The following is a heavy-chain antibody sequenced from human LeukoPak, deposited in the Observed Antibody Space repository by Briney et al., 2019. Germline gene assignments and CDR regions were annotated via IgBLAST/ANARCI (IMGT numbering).Heavy chain of an antibody. J-gene: IGHJ4*02. CDR3: ARVMIPGATRLLFDY. D-gene: IGHD1-26*01. V-gene: IGHV1-46*01. CDR2: INPSGGST. Sequence: ASVKVSCKAFGYTFTSYYMHWVRQAPGQGLEWMGIINPSGGSTSYAQKFQGRVTMTRDTSTSTVYMELSSLRSEDTAVYYCARVMIPGATRLLFDYWGQGTLVTVSS. CDR1: GYTFTSYY.